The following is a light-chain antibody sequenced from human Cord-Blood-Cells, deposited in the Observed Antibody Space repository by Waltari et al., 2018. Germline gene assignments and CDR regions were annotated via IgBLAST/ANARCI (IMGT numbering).Light chain of an antibody. CDR3: QQSYSTPRT. CDR1: QSISSY. J-gene: IGKJ1*01. CDR2: AAS. Sequence: DIPMTQPPPSLAASVGDRVTITCRASQSISSYLNWYQQKPGKAPKLLIYAASSLQSGVPSRFSGSGSGTDFTLTISSLQPEDFATYYCQQSYSTPRTFGQGTKVEIK. V-gene: IGKV1-39*01.